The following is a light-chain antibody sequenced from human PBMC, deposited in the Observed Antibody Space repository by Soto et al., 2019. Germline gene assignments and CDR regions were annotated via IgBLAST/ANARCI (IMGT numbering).Light chain of an antibody. V-gene: IGKV1-39*01. J-gene: IGKJ1*01. CDR2: AAS. CDR3: QQNYRATPWT. CDR1: QSISRY. Sequence: DIQMTQSPSSLSASVVGRVTITFLASQSISRYLNWYQHKPGKAPKLLINAASSLERGVPSRFSGGGSGTDFTLNISSLQPDDFATYYCQQNYRATPWTFGQGTKVDIK.